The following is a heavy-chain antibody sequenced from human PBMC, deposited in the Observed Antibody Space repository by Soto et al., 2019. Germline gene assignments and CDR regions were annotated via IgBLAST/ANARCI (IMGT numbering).Heavy chain of an antibody. CDR3: ARAPNQLLQRRAFDI. CDR1: GGSISGYY. Sequence: SETLSLTCTVSGGSISGYYWSWIRQPPGKGLEWIGYIYYSGSTNYNPSLKSRVTISVDTSKNQFSLKLGSVTTADTAVYYCARAPNQLLQRRAFDIWGQGTMVTVSS. J-gene: IGHJ3*02. CDR2: IYYSGST. V-gene: IGHV4-59*01. D-gene: IGHD2-2*01.